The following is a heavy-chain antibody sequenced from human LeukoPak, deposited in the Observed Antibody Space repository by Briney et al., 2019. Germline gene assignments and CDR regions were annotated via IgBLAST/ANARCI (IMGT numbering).Heavy chain of an antibody. CDR3: AKDGSTVIRYYFDH. V-gene: IGHV3-33*06. CDR2: IWYDGSNK. Sequence: SGRSLRLSCAASGFTFSSYGMRWVRQAPGKGLEWVAVIWYDGSNKYYADSVKGRFTISRDNSKNTLYLQMNSLRAEDTAVYYCAKDGSTVIRYYFDHWGQGTLVTVSS. J-gene: IGHJ4*02. CDR1: GFTFSSYG. D-gene: IGHD4-17*01.